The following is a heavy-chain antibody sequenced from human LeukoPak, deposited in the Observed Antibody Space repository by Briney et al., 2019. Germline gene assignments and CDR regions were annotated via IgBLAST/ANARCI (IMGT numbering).Heavy chain of an antibody. CDR2: INPNSGGT. J-gene: IGHJ6*02. V-gene: IGHV1-2*02. CDR3: ARARAPGYSSSWFSYYGMDV. CDR1: GYTFTGYY. Sequence: ASVKVSCKASGYTFTGYYMHWVRQAPGQGLEWMGWINPNSGGTNYAQKFQGRVTMTRDTSISTAYMELSRLRSDDTAVYYCARARAPGYSSSWFSYYGMDVWGQGTTVTVSS. D-gene: IGHD6-13*01.